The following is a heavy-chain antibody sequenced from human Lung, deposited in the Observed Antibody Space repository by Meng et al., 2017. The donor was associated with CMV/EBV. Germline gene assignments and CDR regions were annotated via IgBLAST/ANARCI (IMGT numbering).Heavy chain of an antibody. CDR3: ATQAPPGITDKEYYYYGMDV. J-gene: IGHJ6*02. Sequence: GGSLRLXCAVSGFIVSSKYMTWVRQTPGKGLEWVSIIYTGGSASYANSVKGRFTISRDNSKNTLYLQMNSLRAEDTAVYYCATQAPPGITDKEYYYYGMDVXGQGXTVTVSS. D-gene: IGHD1-14*01. V-gene: IGHV3-66*04. CDR2: IYTGGSA. CDR1: GFIVSSKY.